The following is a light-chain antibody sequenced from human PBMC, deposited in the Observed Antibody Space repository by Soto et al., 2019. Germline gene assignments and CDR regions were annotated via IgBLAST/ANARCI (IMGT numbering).Light chain of an antibody. CDR3: QQYGSSRT. Sequence: EIGLTQSPATLSLSPAERATLSRRASQSVSSYLAWYQQKPGQAPRLLIYDAANRATGIPDRFSGSGSGTDFTLTISRLAPEDFAVYYCQQYGSSRTFGQGTKVDI. CDR1: QSVSSY. V-gene: IGKV3-20*01. J-gene: IGKJ1*01. CDR2: DAA.